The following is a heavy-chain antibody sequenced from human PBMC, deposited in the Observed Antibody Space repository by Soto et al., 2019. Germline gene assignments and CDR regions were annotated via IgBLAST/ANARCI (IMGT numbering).Heavy chain of an antibody. Sequence: RSETLALSCTVCGDTINSPVYYWGWNRQPPGKGLEWIGSSNYGGPTYYSPSLQNRVTISLDTAKNHFSLNLRSVTAADTAVYYCARYGGYSPRVYFCSGMDVWGQGTMVTVPS. CDR3: ARYGGYSPRVYFCSGMDV. CDR1: GDTINSPVYY. J-gene: IGHJ6*02. V-gene: IGHV4-39*01. CDR2: SNYGGPT. D-gene: IGHD3-3*01.